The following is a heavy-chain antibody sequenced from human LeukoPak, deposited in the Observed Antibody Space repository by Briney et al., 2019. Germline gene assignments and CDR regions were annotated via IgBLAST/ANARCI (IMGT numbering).Heavy chain of an antibody. V-gene: IGHV1-8*01. J-gene: IGHJ6*03. CDR1: GYTFSSYD. D-gene: IGHD3-10*01. CDR3: ARHPYYYGSGKYYMDV. CDR2: MNPNSGNT. Sequence: PGASVKVSCKASGYTFSSYDINWVRQATGQGLEWMGWMNPNSGNTGYAQTFQGRVTMTRNTSISTPYMELSSLRSEDTAVYYCARHPYYYGSGKYYMDVWRKGTTVSVSS.